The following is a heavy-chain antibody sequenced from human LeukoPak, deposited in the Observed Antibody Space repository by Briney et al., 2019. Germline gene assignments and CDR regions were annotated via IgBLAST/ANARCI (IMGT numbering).Heavy chain of an antibody. J-gene: IGHJ4*02. CDR1: GYTFTGYY. CDR2: INPNSGGT. CDR3: ARWGAYYYDSSGFSGIDY. V-gene: IGHV1-2*02. Sequence: GASVKVSCKASGYTFTGYYMHWVRQAPGQGLEWMGWINPNSGGTNYAQKFQGRVTMTRDTSISTAYMELSRLRSDDTAVYYCARWGAYYYDSSGFSGIDYWGQGTLVTVSS. D-gene: IGHD3-22*01.